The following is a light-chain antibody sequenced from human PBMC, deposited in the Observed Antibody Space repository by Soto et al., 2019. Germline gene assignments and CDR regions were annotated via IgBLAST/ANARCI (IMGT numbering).Light chain of an antibody. J-gene: IGKJ2*01. CDR2: GAS. V-gene: IGKV3-15*01. CDR1: QSISNN. CDR3: QQYNNWPYT. Sequence: ETVMTQSPDTLSVSPGESATLSCRARQSISNNLAWYQQKPGQAPRLLIYGASTRTTGIPARFSGSGSGTEFTLTISSPQSEDFAVYYCQQYNNWPYTFAQGTKLEIK.